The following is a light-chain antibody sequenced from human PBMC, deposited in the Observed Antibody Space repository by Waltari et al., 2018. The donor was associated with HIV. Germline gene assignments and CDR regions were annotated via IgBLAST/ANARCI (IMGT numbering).Light chain of an antibody. V-gene: IGKV4-1*01. CDR3: QQYFNAPIT. CDR2: WAS. J-gene: IGKJ4*01. CDR1: RSILYNSNNKNY. Sequence: DIVMTQSPDSLALSLGERATINCKSSRSILYNSNNKNYLAWYQQKPGQPPQLLIYWASTREFGVPGRFSGSGSGTNFTLTISSLQTEDVAVYYCQQYFNAPITFGGGTRVEI.